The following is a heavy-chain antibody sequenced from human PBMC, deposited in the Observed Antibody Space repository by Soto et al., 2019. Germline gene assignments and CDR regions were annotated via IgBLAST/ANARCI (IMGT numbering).Heavy chain of an antibody. CDR2: IIPFHGVT. Sequence: VQLVQSGAEVKKPGSSVKVSCKASGGTFSPYTINWVRQAPGQGLEWMGRIIPFHGVTNYAQKFQARVTITADKSTSTAYMELGGLRFEDTAMYYCTRDWEITVSTWSFGGFWGRGTLVTVSS. V-gene: IGHV1-69*08. J-gene: IGHJ4*02. CDR3: TRDWEITVSTWSFGGF. CDR1: GGTFSPYT. D-gene: IGHD3-10*01.